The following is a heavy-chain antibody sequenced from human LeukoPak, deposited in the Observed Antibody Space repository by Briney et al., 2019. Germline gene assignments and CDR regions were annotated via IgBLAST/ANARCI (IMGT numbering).Heavy chain of an antibody. Sequence: TSETLSLTCTVSGYSISSGYYWGWIRQPPGKGLEWIGDIYHSGITNYNPSLKSRLTISLDTSKNHFSLNLRSVTAADTAVYYCTRSPGSAWFDPWGQGTLVTASS. CDR3: TRSPGSAWFDP. CDR2: IYHSGIT. V-gene: IGHV4-38-2*02. J-gene: IGHJ5*02. CDR1: GYSISSGYY.